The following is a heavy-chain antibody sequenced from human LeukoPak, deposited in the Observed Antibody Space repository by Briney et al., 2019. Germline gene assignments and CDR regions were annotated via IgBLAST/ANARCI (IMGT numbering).Heavy chain of an antibody. CDR2: IYTSGST. D-gene: IGHD3-3*01. Sequence: PSETLSLTCTVSGGSISSYYWSWIRQPPGKGLEWIGRIYTSGSTNYNPSLKSRVTISVDTSKNQFSLKLSSVTAADTAVYYCARGYDFWSGYGFDPWGQGTLVTVSS. CDR1: GGSISSYY. CDR3: ARGYDFWSGYGFDP. V-gene: IGHV4-4*08. J-gene: IGHJ5*02.